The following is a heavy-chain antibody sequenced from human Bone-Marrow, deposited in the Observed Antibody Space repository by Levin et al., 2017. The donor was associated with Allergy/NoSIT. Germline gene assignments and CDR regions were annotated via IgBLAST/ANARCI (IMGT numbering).Heavy chain of an antibody. J-gene: IGHJ4*02. Sequence: SCGASGITFSGYAMSWVRQAPGKGLEWVSVISASGGDTYYADSVKGRFTISRDNSKNTLDLQMNSLRVEDTAVYYCAKPGGNGWSRPFDDWGQGTLVTVSS. V-gene: IGHV3-23*01. CDR2: ISASGGDT. CDR3: AKPGGNGWSRPFDD. CDR1: GITFSGYA. D-gene: IGHD6-19*01.